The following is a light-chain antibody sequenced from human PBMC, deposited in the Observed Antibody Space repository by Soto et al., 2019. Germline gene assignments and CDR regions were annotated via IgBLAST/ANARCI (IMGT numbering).Light chain of an antibody. J-gene: IGKJ1*01. CDR3: QQYNDNWT. Sequence: DIQMTQSPSTLSASVGDRVTITXRASQSISSWLAWYQQKPGKAPKLLIYKASSLESGVPSRFSGSGSGTEFTLAISSLQPDDSATYYCQQYNDNWTFGQGTKVEIK. V-gene: IGKV1-5*03. CDR1: QSISSW. CDR2: KAS.